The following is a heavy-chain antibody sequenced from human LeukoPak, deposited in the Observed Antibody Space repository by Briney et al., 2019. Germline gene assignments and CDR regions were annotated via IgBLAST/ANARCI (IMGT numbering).Heavy chain of an antibody. J-gene: IGHJ4*02. CDR1: RGTFDSYG. D-gene: IGHD3-22*01. CDR2: VMAIFGGA. V-gene: IGHV1-69*05. CDR3: ARGELGDRSGFSFFDY. Sequence: SVKVSCKAPRGTFDSYGISWVRQAPGQGLEWMGGVMAIFGGAKYGQKFQGRATITTDASTSTAYMELRSLTSEDTGIYYCARGELGDRSGFSFFDYWGQGTLVTVSS.